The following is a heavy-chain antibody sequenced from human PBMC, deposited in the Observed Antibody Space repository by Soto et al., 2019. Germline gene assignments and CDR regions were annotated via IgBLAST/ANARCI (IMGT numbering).Heavy chain of an antibody. CDR1: GFTFSSYG. CDR3: AKNRPLDY. Sequence: QVQLVESRGGVVQPGRSLRLSCAASGFTFSSYGMHWVRQAPGKGLEWVAVISYDGSNKYYADSVKGRFTISRDNSKNTLYLQMNSLRAEDTAVYYCAKNRPLDYWGQGTLVTVSS. CDR2: ISYDGSNK. J-gene: IGHJ4*02. V-gene: IGHV3-30*18.